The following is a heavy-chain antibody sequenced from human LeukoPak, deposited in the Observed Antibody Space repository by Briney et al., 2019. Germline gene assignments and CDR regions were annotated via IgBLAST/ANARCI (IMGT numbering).Heavy chain of an antibody. D-gene: IGHD3-9*01. CDR2: IIPILGIA. CDR3: ARGLYYDILTGYSPYYYYYMDV. CDR1: GGTFSSYT. Sequence: SVKVPCKASGGTFSSYTISWVRQAPGQGLEWMGRIIPILGIANYAQKFQGRVTITADKSTSTAYMELSSLRSEDTAVYYCARGLYYDILTGYSPYYYYYMDVWGKGTTVTVSS. V-gene: IGHV1-69*02. J-gene: IGHJ6*03.